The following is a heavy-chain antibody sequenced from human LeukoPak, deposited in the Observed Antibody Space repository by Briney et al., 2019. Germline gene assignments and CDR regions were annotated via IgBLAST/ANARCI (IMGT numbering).Heavy chain of an antibody. V-gene: IGHV3-30-3*01. CDR3: AREVVVTAI. CDR2: ISYDGSNK. J-gene: IGHJ4*02. Sequence: PGGSLRLSCAASGFTLSSNAMHWVRQAPGKGLEWVAVISYDGSNKYYADSVKGRFTISRDNSKNTLYLQMNSLRAEDTAVYYCAREVVVTAIWGQGTLVTVSS. D-gene: IGHD2-21*02. CDR1: GFTLSSNA.